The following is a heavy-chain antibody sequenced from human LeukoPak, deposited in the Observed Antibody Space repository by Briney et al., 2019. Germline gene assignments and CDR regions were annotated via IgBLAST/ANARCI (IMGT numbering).Heavy chain of an antibody. D-gene: IGHD3-10*01. CDR1: GHCLSKNY. CDR3: ASFYGSGSYYYFDD. CDR2: IYSGGST. J-gene: IGHJ4*02. Sequence: GGSLRLSCAVSGHCLSKNYMYWVGQALAKGLEWVSVIYSGGSTYYADSVKGRFTISRDSSKNTLYLQMNSPRVEDTAVSYCASFYGSGSYYYFDDWGQGTLVTVSP. V-gene: IGHV3-66*01.